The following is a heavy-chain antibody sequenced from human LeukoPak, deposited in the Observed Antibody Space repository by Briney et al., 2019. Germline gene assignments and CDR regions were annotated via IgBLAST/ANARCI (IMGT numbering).Heavy chain of an antibody. D-gene: IGHD6-13*01. V-gene: IGHV7-4-1*02. CDR1: GYTFTSYA. J-gene: IGHJ6*03. Sequence: ASVKVSCKASGYTFTSYAMNWVRQAPGQGLEWMGWINTNAGNPTYAQGFTGRFVFSLDTSVSTAYLQISSLEAEDTAVYYCVRGRGASAAGTASSYYYMDVWGKGTAVTVSS. CDR3: VRGRGASAAGTASSYYYMDV. CDR2: INTNAGNP.